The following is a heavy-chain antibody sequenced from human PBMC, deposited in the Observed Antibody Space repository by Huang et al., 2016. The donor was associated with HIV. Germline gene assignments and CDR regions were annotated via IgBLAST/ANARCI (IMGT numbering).Heavy chain of an antibody. J-gene: IGHJ3*02. V-gene: IGHV3-15*01. CDR2: NKSKTDGGTT. D-gene: IGHD4-17*01. Sequence: EVQLVESGGGLVKPGGSLRLSCAASGFTFSNAWMSWVRQGAGKVLEGVGRNKSKTDGGTTDYAAPVKGRFTISRDDSKNTLYLQMNTLKTEDTAVYYCTTDRDYGDYVADAFDIWGQGTMVTVSS. CDR3: TTDRDYGDYVADAFDI. CDR1: GFTFSNAW.